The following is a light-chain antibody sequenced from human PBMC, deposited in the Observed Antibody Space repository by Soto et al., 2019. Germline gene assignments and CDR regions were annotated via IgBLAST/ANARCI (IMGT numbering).Light chain of an antibody. CDR1: QSISDT. CDR2: GAS. J-gene: IGKJ1*01. V-gene: IGKV3-15*01. Sequence: EIVMTQSPATLSVSPGGRATLSCRASQSISDTLAWYQQKPGQAPRLLIHGASTRATGFPARFSGSGSGTDFTLTISSLQSEDFAASYCQQYNNWPWTFGQGTKADIK. CDR3: QQYNNWPWT.